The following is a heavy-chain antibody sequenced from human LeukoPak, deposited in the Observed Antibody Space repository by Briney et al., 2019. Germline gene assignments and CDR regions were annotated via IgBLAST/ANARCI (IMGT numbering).Heavy chain of an antibody. J-gene: IGHJ4*02. CDR1: GGSFSGYY. V-gene: IGHV4-34*01. Sequence: PSETLSLTCALYGGSFSGYYWSWIRQPPGKGLEWIGEINHSGSTNYNPSLTSRVTISVDTSKNQFSLKLSSVTAADTAVYYCASGWYANFDYWGQGTLVTVSS. CDR3: ASGWYANFDY. D-gene: IGHD6-13*01. CDR2: INHSGST.